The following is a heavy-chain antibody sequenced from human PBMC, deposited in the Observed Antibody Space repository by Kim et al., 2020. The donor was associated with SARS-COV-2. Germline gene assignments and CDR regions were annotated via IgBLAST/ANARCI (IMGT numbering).Heavy chain of an antibody. CDR3: ARGPHYYDSRAFDI. V-gene: IGHV3-66*01. J-gene: IGHJ3*02. D-gene: IGHD3-22*01. Sequence: AESVKGRFTITRDNSKTTLYLQMNSLRAEDTAVYYCARGPHYYDSRAFDIWGQGTMVTVSS.